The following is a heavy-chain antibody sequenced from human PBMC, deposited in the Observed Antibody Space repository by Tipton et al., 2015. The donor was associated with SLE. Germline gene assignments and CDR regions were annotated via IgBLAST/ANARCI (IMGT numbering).Heavy chain of an antibody. CDR3: ARDPYWNDDHDAFDI. Sequence: GSLRLSCAASGFTFSSYWMSWVRQAPGKGLEWVANIKQDGSEKYYVDSVKGRFTISRDNAKNSLYLQMTSLRAEDTAVYYCARDPYWNDDHDAFDIWGQGTMVTVS. D-gene: IGHD1-1*01. J-gene: IGHJ3*02. V-gene: IGHV3-7*01. CDR2: IKQDGSEK. CDR1: GFTFSSYW.